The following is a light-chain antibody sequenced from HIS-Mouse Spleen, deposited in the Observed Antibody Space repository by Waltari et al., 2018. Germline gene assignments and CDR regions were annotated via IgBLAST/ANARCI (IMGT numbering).Light chain of an antibody. CDR3: QVWDSSSDHVV. CDR2: DDS. J-gene: IGLJ2*01. CDR1: NIGSKS. Sequence: SYVLTQPPSVSVAPGKTARITCGGNNIGSKSVHWYQQKPGQDPVLAVYDDSDRPSGIPERFSGSNSGNTATLTISRVEAGDEADYYCQVWDSSSDHVVFGGGTKLTVL. V-gene: IGLV3-21*03.